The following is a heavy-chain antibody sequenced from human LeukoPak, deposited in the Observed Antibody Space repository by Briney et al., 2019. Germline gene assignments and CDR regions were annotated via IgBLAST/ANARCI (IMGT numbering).Heavy chain of an antibody. CDR2: IHYTGTT. Sequence: SETLSLACTVSGGSISISRHYWAWIRQPPGKGLDWIGTIHYTGTTYYNPSLRSRVSISVDRSTNQFSLRVSPVTAADTAVYYCARYGNSAVYWGQGTLVTVSS. CDR1: GGSISISRHY. CDR3: ARYGNSAVY. J-gene: IGHJ4*02. V-gene: IGHV4-39*07. D-gene: IGHD4-23*01.